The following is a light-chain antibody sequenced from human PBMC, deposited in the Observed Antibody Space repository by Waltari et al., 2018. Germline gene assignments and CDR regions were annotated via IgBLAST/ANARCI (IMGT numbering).Light chain of an antibody. V-gene: IGLV2-14*03. CDR2: DVS. CDR1: SSDVGTYNY. J-gene: IGLJ3*02. CDR3: SSYITTNTLEL. Sequence: QSALTQPASVSGSPGQSITISCTGTSSDVGTYNYVSWYQHHPGKAPKLLIYDVSYRPSGFSDRFSGSKSGNTASLTISGLQAEDEADYYCSSYITTNTLELFGGGTSLTVL.